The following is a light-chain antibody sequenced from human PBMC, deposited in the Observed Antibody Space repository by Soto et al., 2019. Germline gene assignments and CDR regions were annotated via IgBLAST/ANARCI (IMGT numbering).Light chain of an antibody. CDR1: QGISSA. CDR3: QQFNSYPIT. Sequence: AIQLTQSPSSLSATVRDRVTKNCRASQGISSALAWYQQKPGKAPKLLIYDASSLESGVPSRFSGSGSGTDFTLTISSLQPEDFATYYCQQFNSYPITFGQGTRLEIK. V-gene: IGKV1-13*02. J-gene: IGKJ5*01. CDR2: DAS.